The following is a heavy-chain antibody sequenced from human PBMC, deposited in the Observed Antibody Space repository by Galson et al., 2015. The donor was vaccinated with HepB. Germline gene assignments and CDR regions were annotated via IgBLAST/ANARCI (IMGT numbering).Heavy chain of an antibody. Sequence: SLRLSCAASGFTFSSYGMHWVRQAPGKGLEWVAVISYDGSNKYYADSVRGRFTISRDRSKNKLFLQMSSLRAEDTAVYYCAKDQGWELPLDGFYYGMDVWGQGATVTVSS. CDR1: GFTFSSYG. D-gene: IGHD1-26*01. CDR3: AKDQGWELPLDGFYYGMDV. V-gene: IGHV3-30*18. CDR2: ISYDGSNK. J-gene: IGHJ6*02.